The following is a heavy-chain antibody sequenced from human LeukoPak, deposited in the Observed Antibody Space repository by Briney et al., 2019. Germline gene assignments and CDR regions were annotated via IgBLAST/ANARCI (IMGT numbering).Heavy chain of an antibody. J-gene: IGHJ4*02. Sequence: PLETLSLTCTVSGGSTSSYYWSWIRQPPGKGLEWIGYIYYSGSTNYNPSLKSRVTISVDTSKNQFSLKLSSVTAADTAVYYCARDFDYWGQGTLVTVSS. CDR2: IYYSGST. CDR3: ARDFDY. CDR1: GGSTSSYY. V-gene: IGHV4-59*01.